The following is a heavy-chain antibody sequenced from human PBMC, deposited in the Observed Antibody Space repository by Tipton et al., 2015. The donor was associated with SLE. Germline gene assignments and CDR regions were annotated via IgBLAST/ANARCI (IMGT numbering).Heavy chain of an antibody. Sequence: TLSLTCAVYGGSFRGYYWSWIRQPPGKGLEWIGYIYYSGSTNYNPSLKSRVTISVDTSKNQFSLKLSSVTAADTAVYYCARSLFYYDSSGYFENHDAFDIWGQWTMVTVSS. CDR2: IYYSGST. CDR1: GGSFRGYY. J-gene: IGHJ3*02. D-gene: IGHD3-22*01. CDR3: ARSLFYYDSSGYFENHDAFDI. V-gene: IGHV4-59*01.